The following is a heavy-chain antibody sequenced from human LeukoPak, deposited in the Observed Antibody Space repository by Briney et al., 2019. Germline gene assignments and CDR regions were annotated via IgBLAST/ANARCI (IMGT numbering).Heavy chain of an antibody. CDR1: GGSISNYY. Sequence: SETLSLTCTVSGGSISNYYWSWIRQPPGKGLEWIAYIYYTGSTNYNPSLKSRVTISVDTSKNQFSLKLSSVTAADTAVYYCARQSGTDAFDIWGQGTMVTVSS. J-gene: IGHJ3*02. V-gene: IGHV4-59*08. CDR2: IYYTGST. D-gene: IGHD1-26*01. CDR3: ARQSGTDAFDI.